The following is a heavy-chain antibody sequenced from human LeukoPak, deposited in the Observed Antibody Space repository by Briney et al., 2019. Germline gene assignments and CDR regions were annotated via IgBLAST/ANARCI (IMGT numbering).Heavy chain of an antibody. CDR1: GYTFTGYY. V-gene: IGHV1-2*06. Sequence: GASVKVSCKASGYTFTGYYMHWVRQAPGQGLEWMGRINPNSGGTNYAQKFQGRVTMTRDTSISTAYMELSRLRSDDTAVYYCARDHPSGGNCFDYWSQGTLVTVSS. J-gene: IGHJ4*02. D-gene: IGHD2-15*01. CDR2: INPNSGGT. CDR3: ARDHPSGGNCFDY.